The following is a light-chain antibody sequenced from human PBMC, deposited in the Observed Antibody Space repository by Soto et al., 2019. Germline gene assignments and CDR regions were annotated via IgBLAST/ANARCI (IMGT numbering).Light chain of an antibody. Sequence: IVMPPSPDTLSGYPGIRAPLCWRASQSVSSNLAWYQQKPGQAPRLLIYGASSRATGIPVRFSGSGSGTDFTLTISSLQAEDVAVYYCQQYYSTPLTFGGGTKVDIK. CDR2: GAS. CDR3: QQYYSTPLT. V-gene: IGKV3-15*01. J-gene: IGKJ4*01. CDR1: QSVSSN.